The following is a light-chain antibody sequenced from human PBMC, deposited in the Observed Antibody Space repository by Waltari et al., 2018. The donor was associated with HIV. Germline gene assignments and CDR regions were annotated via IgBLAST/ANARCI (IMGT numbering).Light chain of an antibody. Sequence: DIQLTQSPSSLSASLGDSVTMTCRASQTSSRSLNWYQQRPGKAPELLIYSANTVKSGVPSRFSGSGSGTDFTLTISNLQAEDFVSYYCQQSFSIPLTFGPGTKVDV. J-gene: IGKJ3*01. CDR1: QTSSRS. CDR3: QQSFSIPLT. CDR2: SAN. V-gene: IGKV1-39*01.